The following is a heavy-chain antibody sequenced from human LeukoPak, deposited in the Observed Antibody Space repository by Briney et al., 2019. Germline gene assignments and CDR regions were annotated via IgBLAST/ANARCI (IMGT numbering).Heavy chain of an antibody. D-gene: IGHD6-19*01. CDR1: GFTFNNYA. J-gene: IGHJ4*02. V-gene: IGHV3-23*01. Sequence: PGGSLRLSCVASGFTFNNYAMSWVRQAPGKGLEWVSAISGSGGSTYYADSVKGRFTISRDNSKNTLYLQMNSLRAEDTAVYYCAKSSSGWYSDYWGQGTLVTVSS. CDR3: AKSSSGWYSDY. CDR2: ISGSGGST.